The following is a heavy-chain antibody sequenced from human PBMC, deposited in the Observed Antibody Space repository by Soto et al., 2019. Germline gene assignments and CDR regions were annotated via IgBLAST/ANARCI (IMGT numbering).Heavy chain of an antibody. CDR1: GGTFSAYY. CDR2: INHSGST. CDR3: ARGDLVRDY. Sequence: QVLLQQWGAGLLKPSETLSLTCAVYGGTFSAYYWSWIRQPPGKGLEWIGEINHSGSTNYNPSLKSRVTISIDTSKNQFSLKLSSVTAADTAVYYCARGDLVRDYWGQGTLVTVSS. D-gene: IGHD3-16*01. V-gene: IGHV4-34*01. J-gene: IGHJ4*02.